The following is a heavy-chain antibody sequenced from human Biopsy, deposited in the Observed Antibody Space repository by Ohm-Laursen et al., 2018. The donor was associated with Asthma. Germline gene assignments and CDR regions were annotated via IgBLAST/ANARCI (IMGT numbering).Heavy chain of an antibody. CDR3: ARAGQCSSTSCYNPGWFDP. J-gene: IGHJ5*02. CDR1: GGSFSGYY. D-gene: IGHD2-2*01. V-gene: IGHV4-34*01. CDR2: INHSGST. Sequence: SDPLSLTCAVYGGSFSGYYWSWIRQPPGKGLEWIGEINHSGSTNYNPSLKSRVTISVDTSKNQFSLKLSSVTAADTAVYYCARAGQCSSTSCYNPGWFDPWGQGTLVTVSS.